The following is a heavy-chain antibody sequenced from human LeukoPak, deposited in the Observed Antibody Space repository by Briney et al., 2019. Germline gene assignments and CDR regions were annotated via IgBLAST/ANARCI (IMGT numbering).Heavy chain of an antibody. D-gene: IGHD3-10*01. J-gene: IGHJ6*02. CDR1: GFTFSSYG. V-gene: IGHV3-33*01. CDR3: ARDGLLWFGESYYGMDV. Sequence: LRLSCAASGFTFSSYGMHWVRQAPGKGLEWVAVIWYDGSNKYYADSVKGRFTISRDNSKNTLYLQMNGLRAEDTAVYYCARDGLLWFGESYYGMDVWGQGTTVTVSS. CDR2: IWYDGSNK.